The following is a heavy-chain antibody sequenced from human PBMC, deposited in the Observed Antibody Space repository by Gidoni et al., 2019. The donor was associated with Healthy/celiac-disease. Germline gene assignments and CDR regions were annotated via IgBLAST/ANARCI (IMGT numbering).Heavy chain of an antibody. CDR3: AKDREYYDFWSGSYYYYGMDV. D-gene: IGHD3-3*01. J-gene: IGHJ6*02. CDR2: ISYDGSNK. V-gene: IGHV3-30*18. Sequence: LEWVAVISYDGSNKYYADSVKGRFTISRDNSKNTLYLQMNSLRAEDTAVYYCAKDREYYDFWSGSYYYYGMDVWGQGTTVTVSS.